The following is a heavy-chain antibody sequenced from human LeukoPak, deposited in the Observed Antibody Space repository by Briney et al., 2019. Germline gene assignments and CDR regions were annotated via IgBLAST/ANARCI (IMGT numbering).Heavy chain of an antibody. J-gene: IGHJ4*02. CDR3: ARDPTYYYDSSGYLFDY. CDR2: IYYSGST. Sequence: KASETLSLTCAVSGGSISSGGYSWSWIRQPPGKGLEWIGYIYYSGSTYYNPSLKSRVTISVDTSKNQFSLKLSSVTAADTAVYYCARDPTYYYDSSGYLFDYWGQGTLVTVSS. V-gene: IGHV4-30-4*07. D-gene: IGHD3-22*01. CDR1: GGSISSGGYS.